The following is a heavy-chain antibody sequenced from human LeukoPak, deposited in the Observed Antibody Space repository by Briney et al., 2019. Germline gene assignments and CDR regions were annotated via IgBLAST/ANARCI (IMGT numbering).Heavy chain of an antibody. CDR3: ARPGYCSGGSCYEIDY. V-gene: IGHV3-53*01. Sequence: GGSLRLSCAASGFTVSSNYMSWVRQAPGKGLEWVSVIYSGGSTYYADSVKGRFTISRDNSKNTLYLQMNSLRAEDTAVYYCARPGYCSGGSCYEIDYWGQGTLVTVSS. J-gene: IGHJ4*02. D-gene: IGHD2-15*01. CDR1: GFTVSSNY. CDR2: IYSGGST.